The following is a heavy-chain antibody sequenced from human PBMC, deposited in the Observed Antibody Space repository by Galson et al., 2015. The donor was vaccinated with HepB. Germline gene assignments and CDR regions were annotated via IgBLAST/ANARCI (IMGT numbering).Heavy chain of an antibody. CDR1: GFTFSNYW. CDR3: ARIGYSSSGFDY. V-gene: IGHV3-7*03. CDR2: IKQGGSVK. J-gene: IGHJ4*02. Sequence: SLRLSCAASGFTFSNYWMSWVRQAPGKGLEWVANIKQGGSVKYYVDSVKGRFTISRDNAKNSVYLQMNSLRADDTAVYYCARIGYSSSGFDYWGQGTLVTVSS. D-gene: IGHD6-13*01.